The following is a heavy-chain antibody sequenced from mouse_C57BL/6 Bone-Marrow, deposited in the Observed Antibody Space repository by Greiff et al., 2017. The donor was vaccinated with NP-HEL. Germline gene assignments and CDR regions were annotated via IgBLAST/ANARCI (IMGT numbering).Heavy chain of an antibody. D-gene: IGHD1-1*01. J-gene: IGHJ4*01. CDR2: IYPRSGNT. V-gene: IGHV1-81*01. CDR1: GYTFTSYG. CDR3: ASNYGGYAMDY. Sequence: VQLQESGAELARPGASVKLSCKASGYTFTSYGISWVKQSTGQGLEWIGEIYPRSGNTYYNEKVKGTATLTADNAASTAYMELRSLTSEDSAVYFCASNYGGYAMDYWGQGTSVTVSS.